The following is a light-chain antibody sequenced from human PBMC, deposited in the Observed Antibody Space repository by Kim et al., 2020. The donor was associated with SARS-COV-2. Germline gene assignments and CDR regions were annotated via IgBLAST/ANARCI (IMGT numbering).Light chain of an antibody. Sequence: SSELTQVPAVSVALGQTVRITCQGDSLRNYYASWYQQKPRQAPVVVIYGRNDRPSGIPDRFSGSNSGNTASLTITGAQAEDEANYYCNSRDSSGNHLVFGGGTQLTVL. CDR2: GRN. CDR1: SLRNYY. CDR3: NSRDSSGNHLV. V-gene: IGLV3-19*01. J-gene: IGLJ3*02.